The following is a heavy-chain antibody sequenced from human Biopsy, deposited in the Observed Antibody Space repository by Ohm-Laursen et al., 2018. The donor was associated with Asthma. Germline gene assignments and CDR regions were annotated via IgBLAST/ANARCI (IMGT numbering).Heavy chain of an antibody. D-gene: IGHD4-17*01. J-gene: IGHJ5*02. Sequence: SQTLSLTCRVSGGSLTSAYWSWVRQYPEKGLEWIGYIYHSGTTFYNPSLKSRVSMSVDTSKNQVSLKLSSVTAADTAVYYCARTTCGDDGFDPWGQGTLVTVSS. CDR3: ARTTCGDDGFDP. CDR2: IYHSGTT. V-gene: IGHV4-31*03. CDR1: GGSLTSAY.